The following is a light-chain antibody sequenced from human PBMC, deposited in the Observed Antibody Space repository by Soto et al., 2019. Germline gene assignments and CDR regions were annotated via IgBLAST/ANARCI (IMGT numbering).Light chain of an antibody. CDR1: QSISNS. J-gene: IGKJ4*01. Sequence: DIQMTQSPSTLSASVGDRVTITCRASQSISNSLAWYQQKPGKAPNLLIYKASSLESGVPSRFSGSGSGTEINLTIRSLQPDDFATYYCRQYISYPVTFGGGTKVEMK. CDR2: KAS. CDR3: RQYISYPVT. V-gene: IGKV1-5*03.